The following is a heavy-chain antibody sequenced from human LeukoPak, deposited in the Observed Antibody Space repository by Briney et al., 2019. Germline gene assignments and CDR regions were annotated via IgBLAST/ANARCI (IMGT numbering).Heavy chain of an antibody. CDR1: GFTFDDYG. CDR3: ARVDYGDYVNAFDI. Sequence: GGSLRLSCAASGFTFDDYGMSWVRQAPGKGLEWVSGINWNGGSTGYADSVKGRFTISRDNAKNSLYLQMNSLRAEDTALYHCARVDYGDYVNAFDIWGQGTMVTVSS. CDR2: INWNGGST. V-gene: IGHV3-20*01. J-gene: IGHJ3*02. D-gene: IGHD4-17*01.